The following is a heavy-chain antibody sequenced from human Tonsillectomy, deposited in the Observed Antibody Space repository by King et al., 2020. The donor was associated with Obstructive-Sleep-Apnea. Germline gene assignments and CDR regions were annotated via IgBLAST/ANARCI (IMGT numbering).Heavy chain of an antibody. CDR3: ARLHYYGSGSYLGPFDF. CDR1: GFSLSTTGVG. V-gene: IGHV2-5*02. J-gene: IGHJ4*02. CDR2: IHWDDDK. D-gene: IGHD3-10*01. Sequence: TLKESGPTLVKPTQTLTLTCTFSGFSLSTTGVGVGWIRQPPGKALEWLALIHWDDDKRYRPSLKSRLTITKATSKNQVVLTMTNMNPVDTAPYYCARLHYYGSGSYLGPFDFWGQGTLVTVSS.